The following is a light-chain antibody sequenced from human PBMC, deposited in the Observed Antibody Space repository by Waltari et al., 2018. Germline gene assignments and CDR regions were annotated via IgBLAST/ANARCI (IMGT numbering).Light chain of an antibody. CDR1: RTIDSY. CDR3: QQSYSLPLT. J-gene: IGKJ4*01. V-gene: IGKV1-39*01. Sequence: DIQMTQSPSSLSAYIGDRVTLTCRASRTIDSYLNWYQQKPGKAPKILISSSFILKTGVPSRFSGSGSGTDFTLTITNLEPDDFATYFCQQSYSLPLTFGGGTKV. CDR2: SSF.